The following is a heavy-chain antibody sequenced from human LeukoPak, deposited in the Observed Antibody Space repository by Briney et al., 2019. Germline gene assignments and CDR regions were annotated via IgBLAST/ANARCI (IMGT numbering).Heavy chain of an antibody. Sequence: GGSLRLSCSASGCTFSSYAMHWVRQAPGKGLEYVSAISSSGGSTYDADSVKGRFTISRDNSNNTLYLQMSSLRAEDTAVYYCVKDSAPYSNGWGFDYWGQGTLVTVSS. CDR1: GCTFSSYA. CDR3: VKDSAPYSNGWGFDY. CDR2: ISSSGGST. J-gene: IGHJ4*02. V-gene: IGHV3-64D*09. D-gene: IGHD6-19*01.